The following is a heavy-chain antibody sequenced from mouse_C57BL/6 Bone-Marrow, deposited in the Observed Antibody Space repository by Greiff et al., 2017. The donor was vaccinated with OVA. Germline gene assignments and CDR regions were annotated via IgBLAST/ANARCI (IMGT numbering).Heavy chain of an antibody. J-gene: IGHJ3*01. CDR1: GYSITSGYY. CDR2: ISYDGSN. CDR3: ARRADYDGFAY. Sequence: EVQLVESGPGLVKPSQSLSLTCSVTGYSITSGYYWNWIRQFPGNKLEWMGYISYDGSNNYNPSLKNRISITRDTSKNQFFLKLNSVTTEDTATYYCARRADYDGFAYWGQGTLVTVSA. D-gene: IGHD2-4*01. V-gene: IGHV3-6*01.